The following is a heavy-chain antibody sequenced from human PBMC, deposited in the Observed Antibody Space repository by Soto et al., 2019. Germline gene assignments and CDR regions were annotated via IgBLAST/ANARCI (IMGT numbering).Heavy chain of an antibody. D-gene: IGHD3-16*01. CDR2: IYYSGNT. J-gene: IGHJ6*02. V-gene: IGHV4-30-4*01. CDR1: GCSISSGDYY. CDR3: AGQPTAGSFYDLGSYYYYYGMDV. Sequence: SETLSLTCPVSGCSISSGDYYWNWIRQPPGKGLEWIGNIYYSGNTDCNPSLKSRVTISVDTSKNQFSLNLSSVTAADSAVYYCAGQPTAGSFYDLGSYYYYYGMDVWGQGTTVTVSS.